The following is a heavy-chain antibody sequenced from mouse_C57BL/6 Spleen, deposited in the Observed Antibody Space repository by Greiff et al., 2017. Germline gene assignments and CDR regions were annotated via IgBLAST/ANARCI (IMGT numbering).Heavy chain of an antibody. Sequence: DVQLVESGGGLVQSGRSLRLSCATSGFTFSDFYMEWVRQAPGKGLEWIAASRNKANDYTTEYSASVKGRFIVSRDTSQSILYLQMNALRAEDTAIYYCARDALSTMVTTGWYFDVWGTGTTVTVSS. J-gene: IGHJ1*03. CDR1: GFTFSDFY. CDR2: SRNKANDYTT. D-gene: IGHD2-2*01. CDR3: ARDALSTMVTTGWYFDV. V-gene: IGHV7-1*01.